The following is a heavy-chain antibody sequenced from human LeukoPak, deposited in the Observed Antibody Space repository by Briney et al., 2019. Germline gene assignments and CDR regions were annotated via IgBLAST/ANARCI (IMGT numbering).Heavy chain of an antibody. J-gene: IGHJ3*02. CDR3: ARGGSYYDILTGYECDAFDI. Sequence: SETLSLTCTVSGGSISPYYWSWIRQPPGKGLEWIGYIYYSGSTYYNPSLKSRVTISVDTSKNQFSLKLSSVTAADTAVYYCARGGSYYDILTGYECDAFDIWGQGTMVTVSS. V-gene: IGHV4-59*06. D-gene: IGHD3-9*01. CDR2: IYYSGST. CDR1: GGSISPYY.